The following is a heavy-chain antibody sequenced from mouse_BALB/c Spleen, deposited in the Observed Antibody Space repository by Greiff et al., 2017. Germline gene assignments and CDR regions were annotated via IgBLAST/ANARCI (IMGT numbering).Heavy chain of an antibody. J-gene: IGHJ4*01. CDR1: GYAFSSSW. Sequence: QVQLQQSGPELVKPGASVKISCKASGYAFSSSWMNWVKQRPGQGLEWIGRIYPGDGDTNYNGKFKGKATLTADKSSSTAYMQLSSLTSVDSAVYFCARNDDGYLYAMDYWGQGTSVTVSS. CDR2: IYPGDGDT. CDR3: ARNDDGYLYAMDY. V-gene: IGHV1-82*01. D-gene: IGHD2-3*01.